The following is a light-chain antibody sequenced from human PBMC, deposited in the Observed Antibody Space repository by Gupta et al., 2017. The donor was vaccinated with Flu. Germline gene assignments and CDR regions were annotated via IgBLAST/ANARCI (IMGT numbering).Light chain of an antibody. CDR1: QSISSY. Sequence: DIQMTQSPSSLSASVGDRVTITCRASQSISSYLNWYQQKPGKAPKLLIYAASSLQSGVPSMFSGSGSGTDFTPTISSLQPEDVATYYCQQSYSTPLTFGPGTKVEIK. J-gene: IGKJ3*01. CDR2: AAS. V-gene: IGKV1-39*01. CDR3: QQSYSTPLT.